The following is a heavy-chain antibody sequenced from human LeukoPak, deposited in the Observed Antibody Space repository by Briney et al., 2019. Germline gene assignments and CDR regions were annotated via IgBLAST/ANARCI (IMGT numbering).Heavy chain of an antibody. J-gene: IGHJ3*01. CDR3: ARDGADNSGYYFGSL. D-gene: IGHD3-22*01. V-gene: IGHV3-30*02. CDR2: IRYDGSNK. Sequence: GGSLRLSCAASGFTFSSYGMHWVRQAPGKGLEWVAFIRYDGSNKYYADSAKGRFTISSDSSKNTLYLQMNSLRVEDAAVYYCARDGADNSGYYFGSLWGQGTMVTVSS. CDR1: GFTFSSYG.